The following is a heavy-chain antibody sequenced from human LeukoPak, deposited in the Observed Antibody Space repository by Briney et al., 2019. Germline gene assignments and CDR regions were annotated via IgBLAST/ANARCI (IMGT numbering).Heavy chain of an antibody. CDR1: GFTFCNYA. D-gene: IGHD5-24*01. J-gene: IGHJ3*02. V-gene: IGHV3-23*01. CDR2: LTDSGGTT. Sequence: GGSLRLSCVASGFTFCNYAMGWLRQAPGRRPEWVSSLTDSGGTTYYVDSVKGRFAISRDNSKNTLYLHMNSLRADDTAVYYCAKKRDAFDMWGQGTVVTVSS. CDR3: AKKRDAFDM.